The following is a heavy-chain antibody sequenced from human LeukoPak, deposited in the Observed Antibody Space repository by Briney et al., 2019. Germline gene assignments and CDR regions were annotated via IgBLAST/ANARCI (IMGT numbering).Heavy chain of an antibody. Sequence: GGSLRLSCVASGFTFSNYDMHWVRQAPGKGLEWVAFILSDGSEEYYAESVEGRFTISRDTSKNLVYLQMNSLRTDDTAVYYCAKPRSPHSGYFDYWGQGTLVTVSS. CDR2: ILSDGSEE. V-gene: IGHV3-30*02. CDR1: GFTFSNYD. D-gene: IGHD1-26*01. CDR3: AKPRSPHSGYFDY. J-gene: IGHJ4*02.